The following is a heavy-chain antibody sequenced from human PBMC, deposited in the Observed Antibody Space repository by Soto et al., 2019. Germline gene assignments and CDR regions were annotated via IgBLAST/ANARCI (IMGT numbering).Heavy chain of an antibody. CDR1: DYTFTNYG. D-gene: IGHD6-19*01. J-gene: IGHJ4*02. V-gene: IGHV1-18*04. CDR3: ARVTSSSGWYLSDY. Sequence: ASVKVSCKASDYTFTNYGISWVRQAPGQGLEWMGWISAYNGNTNYAQKFQGRVTITADESTSTAYMELSSLRSEDTAVYYCARVTSSSGWYLSDYWGQGTLVTVSS. CDR2: ISAYNGNT.